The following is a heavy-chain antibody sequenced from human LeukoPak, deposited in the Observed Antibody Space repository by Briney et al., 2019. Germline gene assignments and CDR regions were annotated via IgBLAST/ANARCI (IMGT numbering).Heavy chain of an antibody. J-gene: IGHJ6*03. CDR1: GFTFSSYW. Sequence: PGGSLRLSCAASGFTFSSYWMHWVRHAPGKGLVWVSRINSDGSSTSYADSVKGRFTISRDNAKNSLYLQMNSLRAEDTAVYYCARVSSKATVRGLITKKNYYYYYMDVWGKGTTVTISS. D-gene: IGHD3-10*01. CDR3: ARVSSKATVRGLITKKNYYYYYMDV. V-gene: IGHV3-74*01. CDR2: INSDGSST.